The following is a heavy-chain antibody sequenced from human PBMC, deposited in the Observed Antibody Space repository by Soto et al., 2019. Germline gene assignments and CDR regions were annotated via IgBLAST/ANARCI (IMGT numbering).Heavy chain of an antibody. J-gene: IGHJ6*02. CDR3: ARGLYSSSSSGMDV. CDR1: GGSISSGGYY. V-gene: IGHV4-31*03. CDR2: IYYSGST. Sequence: PSETLSLTSTVSGGSISSGGYYWSWIRQHPGKGLEWIGYIYYSGSTYYNPSLKSRVTISVDTSKNQFSLKLSSVTAADTAVYYCARGLYSSSSSGMDVWGQGTTVTVSS. D-gene: IGHD6-6*01.